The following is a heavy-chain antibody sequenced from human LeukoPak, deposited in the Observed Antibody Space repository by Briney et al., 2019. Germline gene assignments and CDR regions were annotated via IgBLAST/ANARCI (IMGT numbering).Heavy chain of an antibody. CDR3: AKMVTMVRGVVSFDY. CDR1: GFTFSSYA. Sequence: GGSLRLSCAASGFTFSSYAMSWVRQAPGKGLEWVSAISDSGGSTYYADSVKGRFTISRDNSKNTLYLQMNSLRAEDTAVYYCAKMVTMVRGVVSFDYWGQGTLVTVSS. CDR2: ISDSGGST. V-gene: IGHV3-23*01. J-gene: IGHJ4*02. D-gene: IGHD3-10*01.